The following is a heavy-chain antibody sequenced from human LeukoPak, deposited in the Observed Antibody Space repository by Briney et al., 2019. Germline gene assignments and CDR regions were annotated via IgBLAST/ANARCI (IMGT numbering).Heavy chain of an antibody. CDR2: IIPIFGTA. CDR1: GGTFSSYA. Sequence: PWASVKVSCKASGGTFSSYAISWVRQAPGQGLEWMGGIIPIFGTANYAQKFQGRVTITADESTSTAYMELSSLRSEDTAVYYCARDFIVATPYFDYWGQGTLVTVSS. V-gene: IGHV1-69*13. CDR3: ARDFIVATPYFDY. J-gene: IGHJ4*02. D-gene: IGHD5-12*01.